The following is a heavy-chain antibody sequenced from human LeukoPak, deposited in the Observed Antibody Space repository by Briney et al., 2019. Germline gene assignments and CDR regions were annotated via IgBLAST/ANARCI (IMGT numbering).Heavy chain of an antibody. V-gene: IGHV3-23*01. D-gene: IGHD6-19*01. CDR1: GFTFSSYA. Sequence: GGSLRLSCAASGFTFSSYAMSWVRQAPGKGLEWVSAISGSGGSTYYADSVKGRFTISRDDSKNTLYLQMNSLRAEDTAVYYCAKGRDMWRAVAGIDFDYWGQGTLVTVSS. CDR2: ISGSGGST. J-gene: IGHJ4*02. CDR3: AKGRDMWRAVAGIDFDY.